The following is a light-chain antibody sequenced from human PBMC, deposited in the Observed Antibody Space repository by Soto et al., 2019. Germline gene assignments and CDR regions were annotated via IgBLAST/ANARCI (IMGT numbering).Light chain of an antibody. CDR1: QSVSSSY. Sequence: EIVLTQSPGTLSLSPGERATLSCRASQSVSSSYLTWYQQKPGQAPRLLIYGASSRATGIPDRFSGSVSGKDFTLTLSRMAPEDFAEYYCQQYGNTPWTFGQGTKVEIK. V-gene: IGKV3-20*01. CDR3: QQYGNTPWT. J-gene: IGKJ1*01. CDR2: GAS.